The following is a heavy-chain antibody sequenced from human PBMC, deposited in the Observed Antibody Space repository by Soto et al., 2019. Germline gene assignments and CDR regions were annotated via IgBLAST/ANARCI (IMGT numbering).Heavy chain of an antibody. CDR2: MSYDGSNE. CDR3: ATDGSHNIDY. V-gene: IGHV3-30*03. CDR1: GFTFSHYA. D-gene: IGHD1-26*01. Sequence: QVQLVESGGGVVQPGRSLRLSCAASGFTFSHYAMHWVRQAPGKGLEWVALMSYDGSNEYYADSVKGRFTISRDNSKNTLYLQMNSLRAEDTAVYYCATDGSHNIDYWGQGTLVTVSS. J-gene: IGHJ4*02.